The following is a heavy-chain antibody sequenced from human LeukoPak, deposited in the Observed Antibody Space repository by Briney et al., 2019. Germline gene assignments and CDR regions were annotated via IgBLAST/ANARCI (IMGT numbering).Heavy chain of an antibody. J-gene: IGHJ4*02. Sequence: ASVKVSCKASGYTFTNYAMHWVRQAPGQRLEWMGWINPGTGHTEYSQKFQGRVTITTDTSASTAYMELSSLRSEDTSLYYCARADSSWYFGYWGQGTLVTVSS. CDR1: GYTFTNYA. D-gene: IGHD6-13*01. CDR2: INPGTGHT. V-gene: IGHV1-3*01. CDR3: ARADSSWYFGY.